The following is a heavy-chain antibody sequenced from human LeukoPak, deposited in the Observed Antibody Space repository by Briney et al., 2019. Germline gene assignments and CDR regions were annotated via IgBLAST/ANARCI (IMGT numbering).Heavy chain of an antibody. D-gene: IGHD3-10*01. V-gene: IGHV1-18*01. Sequence: QKLQGRVTMTTDTSTSTAYMELRSLRSEDTAVYYCARATEPLWPPKAGDAFDIWGQGTMVTVSS. CDR3: ARATEPLWPPKAGDAFDI. J-gene: IGHJ3*02.